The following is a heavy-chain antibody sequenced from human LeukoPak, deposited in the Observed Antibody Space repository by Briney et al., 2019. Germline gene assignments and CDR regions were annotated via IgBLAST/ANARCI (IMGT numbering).Heavy chain of an antibody. CDR1: GFTFSSYG. J-gene: IGHJ3*02. D-gene: IGHD6-13*01. Sequence: PGGSLRLSCAASGFTFSSYGMHWVRQAPGKGLEWVAVIWYDGSNKYYADSVKGRFTISRGNSKNTLYLQMNSLRAEDTAVYYCARDHSSSWYPDAFDIWGQGTMVTVSS. V-gene: IGHV3-33*01. CDR3: ARDHSSSWYPDAFDI. CDR2: IWYDGSNK.